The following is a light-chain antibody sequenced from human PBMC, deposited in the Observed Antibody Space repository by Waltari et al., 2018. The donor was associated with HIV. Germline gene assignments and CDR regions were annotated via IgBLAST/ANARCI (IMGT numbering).Light chain of an antibody. CDR3: QVWETSSDLRLWV. J-gene: IGLJ3*02. CDR1: AIGSKS. V-gene: IGLV3-21*02. CDR2: DDS. Sequence: SYVLTQSPSVSVAPGQTARITCGANAIGSKSVHWSHQKPGQAPVLLVYDDSDRPSGIPGRFSVSNSGNAATLTISRVEVGDEADYFCQVWETSSDLRLWVFGGGSRLTVL.